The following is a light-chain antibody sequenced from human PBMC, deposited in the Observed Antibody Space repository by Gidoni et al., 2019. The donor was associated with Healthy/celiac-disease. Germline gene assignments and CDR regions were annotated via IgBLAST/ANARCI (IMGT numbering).Light chain of an antibody. CDR1: QSVSSY. V-gene: IGKV3-11*01. Sequence: IVLTQSPATLSLSPGERATLSCRASQSVSSYLAWYQQKPGQAPRPLIYDASNRATGIPARFSGSGSGTDFTLTISSLEPEDFAVYYCQQRSNFFGPGTKVDIK. CDR2: DAS. J-gene: IGKJ3*01. CDR3: QQRSNF.